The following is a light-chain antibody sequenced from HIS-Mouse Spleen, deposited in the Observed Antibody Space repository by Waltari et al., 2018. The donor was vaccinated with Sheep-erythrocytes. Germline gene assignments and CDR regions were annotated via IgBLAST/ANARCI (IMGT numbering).Light chain of an antibody. Sequence: QSALTQPPSASGSPGQSVTISCTGTSSDVGGYNYVSWYQQHPGKAPKLMIYEVSKRPSGVPVRCSGSKSRPTASLTVSGLQAEDEADYYCSSYAGSNNWVFGGGTKLTVL. J-gene: IGLJ3*02. CDR1: SSDVGGYNY. CDR2: EVS. V-gene: IGLV2-8*01. CDR3: SSYAGSNNWV.